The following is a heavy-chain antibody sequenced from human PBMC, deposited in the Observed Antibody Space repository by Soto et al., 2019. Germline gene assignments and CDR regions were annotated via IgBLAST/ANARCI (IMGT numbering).Heavy chain of an antibody. D-gene: IGHD2-21*02. CDR3: ARGILHCGGDCHFNYFDY. Sequence: SETRSLTCTVSGGAVRNGGYSWGWVRQHPGKGLEWIGYVYYTGSTYYNPSLKSRIIISVDRSTNQFSLNLSPVTAAATAVYYCARGILHCGGDCHFNYFDYLDRVTLVTVSS. J-gene: IGHJ4*02. V-gene: IGHV4-31*03. CDR2: VYYTGST. CDR1: GGAVRNGGYS.